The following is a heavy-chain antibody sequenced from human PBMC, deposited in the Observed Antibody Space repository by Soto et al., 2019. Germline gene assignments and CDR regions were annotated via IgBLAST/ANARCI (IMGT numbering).Heavy chain of an antibody. CDR2: INSDGSST. CDR3: ARVRFPYGMDV. CDR1: GFTFSSYW. J-gene: IGHJ6*02. V-gene: IGHV3-74*01. Sequence: GGSLRLSCAASGFTFSSYWMHWVRQAPGKGLVWVSRINSDGSSTSYADSVKGRFTIPRDDAKNTLYLQMNSLRAEDTAVYYCARVRFPYGMDVWGQGTTVTVSS. D-gene: IGHD3-3*01.